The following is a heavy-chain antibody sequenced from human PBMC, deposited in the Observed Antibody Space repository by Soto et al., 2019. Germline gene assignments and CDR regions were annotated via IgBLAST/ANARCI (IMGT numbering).Heavy chain of an antibody. D-gene: IGHD1-26*01. J-gene: IGHJ4*02. CDR3: ARDGVGTTTYFGYFDY. Sequence: GGSLRLSCAASAVPFTGFGMHWVRQAPGKGLEWVAVIRFDGSNTYYADSVKGRFTISRDNPKNMLYLQMNSLRAEDTAIYYCARDGVGTTTYFGYFDYWGLGTLVTVS. CDR1: AVPFTGFG. V-gene: IGHV3-33*01. CDR2: IRFDGSNT.